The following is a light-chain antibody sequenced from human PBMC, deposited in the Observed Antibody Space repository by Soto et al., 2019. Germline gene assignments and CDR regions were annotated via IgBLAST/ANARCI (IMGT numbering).Light chain of an antibody. Sequence: DIQMTQSPSSLSASVGDGVTITCRASHDITNNLAWYQQKPGTVPKLLIYAASTLPSGVPSRFSGSGSGTDFTLTISSLQPEDVATYYCQQYNSAPRTFGQGTKVEMK. CDR3: QQYNSAPRT. CDR2: AAS. CDR1: HDITNN. V-gene: IGKV1-27*01. J-gene: IGKJ1*01.